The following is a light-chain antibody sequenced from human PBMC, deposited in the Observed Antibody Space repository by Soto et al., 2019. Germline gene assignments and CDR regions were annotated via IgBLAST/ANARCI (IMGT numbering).Light chain of an antibody. CDR3: RHYGTSSWT. J-gene: IGKJ1*01. V-gene: IGKV3-20*01. Sequence: EIVLTQSPGTLSLSPGERATLSCRASQSVTSSSLAWYQQKPGQAPRLLIYGVSSRDTGIPDRFSGSGSGTEFTLTISSLEAEDFAVYHCRHYGTSSWTFGRGTKVEVK. CDR1: QSVTSSS. CDR2: GVS.